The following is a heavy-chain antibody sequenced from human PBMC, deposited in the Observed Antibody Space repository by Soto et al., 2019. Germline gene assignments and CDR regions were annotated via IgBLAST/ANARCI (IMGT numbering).Heavy chain of an antibody. V-gene: IGHV3-53*01. CDR3: VGDGYGWGRN. CDR1: GFSVSDNY. J-gene: IGHJ4*02. Sequence: EMQLVESGGGLIQPGGSLRLSCAVFGFSVSDNYLSWVRQAPGKGLEWVSTIYSGGSTYYGDSVKGRFTISRDNSKISVYISINNLRGEDTAVYYCVGDGYGWGRNWSQGTPVTVAS. CDR2: IYSGGST. D-gene: IGHD3-16*01.